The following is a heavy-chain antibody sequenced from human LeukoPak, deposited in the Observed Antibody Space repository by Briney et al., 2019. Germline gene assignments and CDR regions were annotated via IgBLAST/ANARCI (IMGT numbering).Heavy chain of an antibody. CDR1: GGSTRSYF. CDR2: ISSTGAT. Sequence: SETLSLSCPVSGGSTRSYFFAWVRQPPGGGLEYIGSISSTGATKYNPSLKGRLTISSDKSMMLTSVTAADTAFYYCASGLGYSSGLVSWGRGTLVTVSS. J-gene: IGHJ1*01. D-gene: IGHD2-15*01. V-gene: IGHV4-4*09. CDR3: ASGLGYSSGLVS.